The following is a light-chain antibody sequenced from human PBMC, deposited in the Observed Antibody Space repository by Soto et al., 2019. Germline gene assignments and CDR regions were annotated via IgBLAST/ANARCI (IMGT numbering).Light chain of an antibody. CDR2: AAS. V-gene: IGKV1-39*01. J-gene: IGKJ4*01. CDR1: QTVRSY. CDR3: QHGYSTPLT. Sequence: DIQLTQSPSTLSASVGDRVTISCRASQTVRSYLAWYQQKPGRDTKLLIYAASTLQSGVPSRFSGSGSGTDFTLTISSLQPEDFATYFCQHGYSTPLTFGGGTKV.